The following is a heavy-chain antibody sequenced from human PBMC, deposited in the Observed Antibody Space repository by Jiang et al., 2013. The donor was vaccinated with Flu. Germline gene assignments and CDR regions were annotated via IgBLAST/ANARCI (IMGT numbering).Heavy chain of an antibody. CDR1: GGSISSYY. J-gene: IGHJ4*02. V-gene: IGHV4-59*01. CDR2: IYYSGST. CDR3: ARDLMVTEERSGYFDY. Sequence: LLKPSETLSLTCTVSGGSISSYYWSWIRQPPGKGLEWIGYIYYSGSTNYNPSLKSRVTISVDTSKNQFSLKLSSVTAADTAVYYCARDLMVTEERSGYFDYWGQGTLVTVSS. D-gene: IGHD4-23*01.